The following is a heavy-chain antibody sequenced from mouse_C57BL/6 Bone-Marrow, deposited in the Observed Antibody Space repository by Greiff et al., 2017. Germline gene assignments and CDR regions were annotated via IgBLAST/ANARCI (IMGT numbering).Heavy chain of an antibody. CDR2: ISNGGGST. CDR3: ARPGYGNLWYFDV. CDR1: GFTFSDYY. Sequence: EVKLMESGGGLVQPGGSLKLSCAASGFTFSDYYMYWVRQTPEKRLEWVAYISNGGGSTYYPDTVKGRFTISRDNAKNTLYLQMSRLKSEDTAMXYCARPGYGNLWYFDVWGTGTTGTVSS. J-gene: IGHJ1*03. D-gene: IGHD2-10*02. V-gene: IGHV5-12*01.